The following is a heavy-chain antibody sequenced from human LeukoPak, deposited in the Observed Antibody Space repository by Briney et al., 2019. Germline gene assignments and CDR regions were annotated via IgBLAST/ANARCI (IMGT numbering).Heavy chain of an antibody. CDR3: ARSAYSSDAFDI. J-gene: IGHJ3*02. CDR1: GGSFSGYY. Sequence: SEALSLTCAVYGGSFSGYYWSWLRQPPGKGLEWIGEINHSGSTNYNPSLKSRVTISVDTSKNQFSLKLSSVTAADTAVYYCARSAYSSDAFDIWGQGTMVTVSS. V-gene: IGHV4-34*01. CDR2: INHSGST. D-gene: IGHD2-15*01.